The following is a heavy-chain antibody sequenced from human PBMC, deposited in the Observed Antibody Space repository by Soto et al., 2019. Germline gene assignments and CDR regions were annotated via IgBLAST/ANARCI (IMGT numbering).Heavy chain of an antibody. CDR1: GGSISSGGHY. V-gene: IGHV4-31*03. CDR2: IYYCGSS. CDR3: ARGGLGYCSGGSCYSAELSRYYYGMDV. D-gene: IGHD2-15*01. Sequence: SDTQSLTGTVSGGSISSGGHYCSCIRQHRGKGLEWSGYIYYCGSSYYNPSLQSRVTISVDTSKNQFSLKLSSVTAADTAVYYCARGGLGYCSGGSCYSAELSRYYYGMDVWGQGTTVTVS. J-gene: IGHJ6*02.